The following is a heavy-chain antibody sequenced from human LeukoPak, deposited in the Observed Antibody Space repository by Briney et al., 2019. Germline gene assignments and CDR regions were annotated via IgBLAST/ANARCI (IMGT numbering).Heavy chain of an antibody. D-gene: IGHD3-22*01. CDR1: GFTFSSHG. J-gene: IGHJ6*03. CDR3: ERTSGYRDMDV. V-gene: IGHV3-48*03. CDR2: IVSSGSTI. Sequence: GGSLRPSCAASGFTFSSHGMTWVRQAPGKGLEWVSYIVSSGSTIYYADSVKGRFTVSRDNAKNSLYLQMNSLRAEDTAVYYCERTSGYRDMDVWGKGTTVTVSS.